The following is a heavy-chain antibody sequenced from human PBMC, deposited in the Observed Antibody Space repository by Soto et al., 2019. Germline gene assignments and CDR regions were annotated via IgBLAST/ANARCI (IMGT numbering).Heavy chain of an antibody. Sequence: SEALSLTCTVSGGSISSYYWSWIRQPPGKGLEWIGYIYYSGSTNYNPSLKSRVTISVDTSKNQFSLKLSSVTAADTAVYYCARGLWFGELSDGFDPWGKGTLVTVST. CDR3: ARGLWFGELSDGFDP. J-gene: IGHJ5*02. D-gene: IGHD3-10*01. CDR2: IYYSGST. V-gene: IGHV4-59*01. CDR1: GGSISSYY.